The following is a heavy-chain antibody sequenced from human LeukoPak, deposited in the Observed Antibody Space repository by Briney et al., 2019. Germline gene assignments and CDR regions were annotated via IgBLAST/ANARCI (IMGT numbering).Heavy chain of an antibody. D-gene: IGHD1-26*01. CDR3: ARSHGSYTTFDY. CDR2: INPSGGST. Sequence: ASVKVSCKASGYTFTSYYMHWVRQAPGQGLEWMGIINPSGGSTSYAQKFQGRVTMTRDTSTSTVYMELSSLRSEDAAVYYCARSHGSYTTFDYWGQGTLVTVSS. CDR1: GYTFTSYY. V-gene: IGHV1-46*01. J-gene: IGHJ4*02.